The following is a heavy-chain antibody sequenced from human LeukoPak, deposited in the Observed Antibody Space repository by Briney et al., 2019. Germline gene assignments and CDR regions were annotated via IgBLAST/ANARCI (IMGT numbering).Heavy chain of an antibody. J-gene: IGHJ4*02. CDR1: GFMFNDYY. Sequence: GGSLRLSCAASGFMFNDYYMSWIRQAPGKGLEWVSNISNGGSIIYYADSVKGRFTISRDNAKNSLNLQMNSLRAEDTAVYYCAREPYYYDSSGYSVDYWGQGTLVTVSS. V-gene: IGHV3-11*01. CDR3: AREPYYYDSSGYSVDY. CDR2: ISNGGSII. D-gene: IGHD3-22*01.